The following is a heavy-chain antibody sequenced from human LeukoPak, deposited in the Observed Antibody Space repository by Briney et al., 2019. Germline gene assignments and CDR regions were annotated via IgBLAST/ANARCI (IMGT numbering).Heavy chain of an antibody. CDR1: GGSISSTNW. V-gene: IGHV4-4*02. J-gene: IGHJ4*02. Sequence: SETLSLTCGVSGGSISSTNWWTWIRQPPGKGLEWIGEVHLDGRTNYNPSLESRLTMSVDLSENHISLKLTSVTAADTAVYYCAREGGFYRPLDYTGQGTLVTVSA. CDR3: AREGGFYRPLDY. D-gene: IGHD3-3*01. CDR2: VHLDGRT.